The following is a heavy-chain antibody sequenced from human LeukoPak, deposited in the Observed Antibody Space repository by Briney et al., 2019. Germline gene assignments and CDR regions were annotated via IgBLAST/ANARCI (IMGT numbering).Heavy chain of an antibody. CDR2: INTNTGNP. CDR1: GYTFTSYA. D-gene: IGHD3-16*01. J-gene: IGHJ4*02. V-gene: IGHV7-4-1*02. Sequence: ASVKVSCKASGYTFTSYAMNWVRQAPGQGLEWMGWINTNTGNPTYAQGFTGRFVFSLDTSVSTAYLQISSLKAEDTAVYYCARIDSIWGSSPPRSDYWGQGTLVTVSS. CDR3: ARIDSIWGSSPPRSDY.